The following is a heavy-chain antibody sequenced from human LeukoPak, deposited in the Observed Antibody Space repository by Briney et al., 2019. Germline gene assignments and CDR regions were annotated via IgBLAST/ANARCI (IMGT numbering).Heavy chain of an antibody. CDR2: ISTSGGST. CDR3: AIMHPYYDGSGYWVQ. V-gene: IGHV3-23*01. CDR1: GFTFSSYA. J-gene: IGHJ4*02. Sequence: GGSLRLSCAASGFTFSSYAMSWVRQAPGKGLEWVSGISTSGGSTGYADSVRGRFTISRDNPGNTLYMEMNSLRGKDTAVYYCAIMHPYYDGSGYWVQWGQGTLVTVSS. D-gene: IGHD3-22*01.